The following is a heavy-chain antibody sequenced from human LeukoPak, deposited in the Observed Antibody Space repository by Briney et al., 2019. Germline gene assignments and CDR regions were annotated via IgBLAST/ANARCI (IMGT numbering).Heavy chain of an antibody. J-gene: IGHJ4*02. V-gene: IGHV1-46*01. CDR1: GYTFTSYG. CDR3: ARDRGYYDSSDY. Sequence: ASVKVSCKASGYTFTSYGISWVRQAPGQGLEWMGVINPSGGSTSYAQKFQGRVTMTRDMSTSTVYMELGSLRSEDTAVYYCARDRGYYDSSDYWGQGTLVTVSS. CDR2: INPSGGST. D-gene: IGHD3-22*01.